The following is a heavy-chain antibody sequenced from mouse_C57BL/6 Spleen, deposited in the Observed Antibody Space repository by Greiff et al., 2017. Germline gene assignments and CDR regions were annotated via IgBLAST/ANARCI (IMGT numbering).Heavy chain of an antibody. D-gene: IGHD2-4*01. J-gene: IGHJ4*01. CDR3: ARSRDYDGVGVPYAMDY. CDR2: IDPEDGET. Sequence: VQLQQSGAELVKPGASVKLSCTASGFNIKDYYMHWVKQRTEQGLEWIGRIDPEDGETKYAPKFPGKATITADTSSNTAYLQLSSLTSEDTAVYYCARSRDYDGVGVPYAMDYWGQGTSVTVSS. V-gene: IGHV14-2*01. CDR1: GFNIKDYY.